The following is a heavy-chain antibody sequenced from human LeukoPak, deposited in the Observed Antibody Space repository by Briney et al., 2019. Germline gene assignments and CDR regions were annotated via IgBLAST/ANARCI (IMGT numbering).Heavy chain of an antibody. Sequence: GGSLRLSCAASGFTFDDYAMHWVRQAPGKGLEWVSGISWNSGSIGYADSVKGRFTISRDNAKNSLYLQMNSLRAEDTALYYCAKAHYDILTGYYSYLDYWGQGTLVTVSS. D-gene: IGHD3-9*01. CDR1: GFTFDDYA. CDR2: ISWNSGSI. V-gene: IGHV3-9*01. CDR3: AKAHYDILTGYYSYLDY. J-gene: IGHJ4*02.